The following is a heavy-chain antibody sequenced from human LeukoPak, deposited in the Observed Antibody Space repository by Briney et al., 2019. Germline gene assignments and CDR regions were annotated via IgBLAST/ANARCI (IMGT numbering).Heavy chain of an antibody. CDR2: ISAYNGNT. Sequence: GASVKVSCKASGYTFTSYGISWVRQAPGQGLEWMGWISAYNGNTNYAQKLQGRVTMTTDTSTSTAYMELRSLRSDDTAVYYCARDRYSGSYGLVAFDIWGQGTMVTVSS. D-gene: IGHD1-26*01. V-gene: IGHV1-18*01. J-gene: IGHJ3*02. CDR3: ARDRYSGSYGLVAFDI. CDR1: GYTFTSYG.